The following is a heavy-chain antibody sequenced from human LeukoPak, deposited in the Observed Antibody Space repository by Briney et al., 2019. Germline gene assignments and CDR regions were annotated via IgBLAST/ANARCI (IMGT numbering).Heavy chain of an antibody. CDR3: ARWVERRAFDI. CDR2: IYFTGNT. Sequence: PSETLSLTCTVSGDSISSSSGYYWGWIRQPPGKGLEWIGSIYFTGNTYSNPSLKSRLTMSVDTSKNQFSLKLSSVTAADTAVYYCARWVERRAFDIWGQGTMVTVSS. V-gene: IGHV4-39*07. D-gene: IGHD1-1*01. J-gene: IGHJ3*02. CDR1: GDSISSSSGYY.